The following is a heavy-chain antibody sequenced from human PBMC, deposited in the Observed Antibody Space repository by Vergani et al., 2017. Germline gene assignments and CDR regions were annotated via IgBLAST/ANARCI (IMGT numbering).Heavy chain of an antibody. V-gene: IGHV4-31*03. CDR3: ARGAGAYYYDSSGYYPYFDY. CDR2: IYYSGST. CDR1: GGSISSGGYY. D-gene: IGHD3-22*01. Sequence: QVQLQESGPGLVKPSQTLSLTCTVSGGSISSGGYYWSWIRQHPGKGLEWIGYIYYSGSTYYNPSLKSRVTISVDTSKNQFSLKLSSVTAADTAVYYCARGAGAYYYDSSGYYPYFDYWGQGTLVTVSS. J-gene: IGHJ4*02.